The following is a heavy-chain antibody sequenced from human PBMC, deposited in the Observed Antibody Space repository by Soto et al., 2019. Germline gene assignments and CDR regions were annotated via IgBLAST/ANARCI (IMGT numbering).Heavy chain of an antibody. J-gene: IGHJ4*02. CDR3: ARDLSSRGPFDY. CDR1: GFTFSSYS. Sequence: KPGGSLRLSCAASGFTFSSYSMNWVRQAPGKGLEWVSSISSSSSYIYYADSVKGRFTISRDNAKNSLYLQMNSLRAEDTAVYYCARDLSSRGPFDYWGQGTLVTVSS. V-gene: IGHV3-21*01. D-gene: IGHD6-13*01. CDR2: ISSSSSYI.